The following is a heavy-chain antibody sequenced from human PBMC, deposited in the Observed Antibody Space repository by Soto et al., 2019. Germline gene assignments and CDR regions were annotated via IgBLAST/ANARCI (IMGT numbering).Heavy chain of an antibody. Sequence: EVQLVESGGGLVKPGGSLRLSCAASGFTFSTYTISWVRQAPGKGLEWVSSIDGSSTYIYYAASVKGRLTISRDNAKNSLYLQMNSLRAEDTAVYYCARGSLRVSYDYWGQGTLVPVSS. D-gene: IGHD2-8*01. CDR1: GFTFSTYT. J-gene: IGHJ4*02. V-gene: IGHV3-21*01. CDR3: ARGSLRVSYDY. CDR2: IDGSSTYI.